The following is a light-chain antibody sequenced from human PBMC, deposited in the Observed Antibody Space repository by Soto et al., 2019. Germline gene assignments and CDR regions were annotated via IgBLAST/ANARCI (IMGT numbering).Light chain of an antibody. CDR2: GAS. CDR3: QPYFEWLPMT. J-gene: IGKJ1*01. Sequence: GMTQTPATLSVSPGERATLSCRASETVATNLAWYQQKPGQAPRLLISGASTRAAGISDRFRGSESGTEFTLTISSLRSEDSAIYYCQPYFEWLPMTFGQGTKVDIK. V-gene: IGKV3-15*01. CDR1: ETVATN.